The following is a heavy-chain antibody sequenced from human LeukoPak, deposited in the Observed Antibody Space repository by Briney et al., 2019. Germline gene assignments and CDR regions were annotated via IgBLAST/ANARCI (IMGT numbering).Heavy chain of an antibody. CDR1: GFTFSTYS. CDR3: ARAGKRITMVRGVVYWFDP. J-gene: IGHJ5*02. CDR2: IRSSDRAI. Sequence: GGSLRLSCVASGFTFSTYSMNWVRQAPGKGLEWVSYIRSSDRAIYYADSVTGRFTISRDNAKNSLYLQMHSLRDEDTAVYYCARAGKRITMVRGVVYWFDPWGQGTLVTVSS. D-gene: IGHD3-10*01. V-gene: IGHV3-48*02.